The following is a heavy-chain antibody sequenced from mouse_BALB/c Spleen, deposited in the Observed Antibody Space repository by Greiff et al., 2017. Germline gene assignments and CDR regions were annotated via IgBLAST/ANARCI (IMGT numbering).Heavy chain of an antibody. D-gene: IGHD1-1*01. Sequence: VQLKESGPGLVKPSQSLSLTCTVTGYSITSDYAWNWIRQFPGNKLEWMGYISYSGSTSYNPSLKSRISITRDTSKNQFFLQLNSVTTEDTATYYCAYYYGSSLAYWGQGTLVTVSA. CDR2: ISYSGST. CDR3: AYYYGSSLAY. J-gene: IGHJ3*01. V-gene: IGHV3-2*02. CDR1: GYSITSDYA.